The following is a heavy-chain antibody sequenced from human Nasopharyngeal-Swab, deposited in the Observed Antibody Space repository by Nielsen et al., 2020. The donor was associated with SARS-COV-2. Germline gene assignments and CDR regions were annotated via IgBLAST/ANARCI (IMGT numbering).Heavy chain of an antibody. CDR2: INHSGST. J-gene: IGHJ1*01. CDR1: GGSFSGYY. Sequence: SETLSLTCAVYGGSFSGYYWSWIRQPPGKGLEWIGEINHSGSTNYNPSLKSRVTISVDTSKNQFSLKLSSVTAADTAVYYCARGGSSGWYEGLEYFQHWGQGTRVTVSS. D-gene: IGHD6-19*01. V-gene: IGHV4-34*01. CDR3: ARGGSSGWYEGLEYFQH.